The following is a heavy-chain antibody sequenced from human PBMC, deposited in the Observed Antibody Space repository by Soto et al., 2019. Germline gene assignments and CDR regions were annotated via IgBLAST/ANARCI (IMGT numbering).Heavy chain of an antibody. V-gene: IGHV3-53*01. CDR1: GFTVSGKKY. Sequence: DVQVVESGGGLIKPGGSLRLSCAASGFTVSGKKYITWVRQAPGQGLEWVSALYIADGTFYADSVRGRFTVSIDSSTNTVYLQMNNLSPEDTAVYFCATWLLREHAFDIWGLGTMVTVSS. CDR2: LYIADGT. D-gene: IGHD6-19*01. J-gene: IGHJ3*02. CDR3: ATWLLREHAFDI.